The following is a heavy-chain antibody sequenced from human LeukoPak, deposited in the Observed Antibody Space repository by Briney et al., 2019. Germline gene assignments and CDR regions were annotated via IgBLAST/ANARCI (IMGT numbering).Heavy chain of an antibody. CDR1: GYTFSSYA. Sequence: GGSLGLSCAASGYTFSSYAMSWVRQAPGKGLEWVSVISGSGGYTYYADSVNGRFTISRDSSRNILNLQMNTLRVEDTAIYYCAKVQSTVMTTSSVDYWGQGTQVTVSS. CDR3: AKVQSTVMTTSSVDY. D-gene: IGHD4-17*01. CDR2: ISGSGGYT. J-gene: IGHJ4*02. V-gene: IGHV3-23*01.